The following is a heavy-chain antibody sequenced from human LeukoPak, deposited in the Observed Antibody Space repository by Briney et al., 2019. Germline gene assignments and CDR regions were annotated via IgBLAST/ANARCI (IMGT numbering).Heavy chain of an antibody. V-gene: IGHV4-39*07. CDR2: IYYSGST. J-gene: IGHJ4*02. Sequence: SETLSLTCTVSGGSISNYYWGWIRQPPGMGLGWIGSIYYSGSTYYNPSLKSRVTISVDTSKNQFSLKLSPVIAANTAVYYCARVGVDYSGNIIKYYFDYWGQGTLVTVSS. CDR1: GGSISNYY. CDR3: ARVGVDYSGNIIKYYFDY. D-gene: IGHD4-23*01.